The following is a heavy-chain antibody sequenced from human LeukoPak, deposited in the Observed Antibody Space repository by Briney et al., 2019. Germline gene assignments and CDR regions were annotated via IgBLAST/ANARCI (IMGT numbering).Heavy chain of an antibody. D-gene: IGHD5-12*01. CDR3: TRERDYSGYDCGY. V-gene: IGHV3-48*02. CDR1: GFTFSTHN. CDR2: ISSTSSTI. Sequence: PGGSLRLSCAASGFTFSTHNMNWVRQAPGKGLEWLSFISSTSSTIYYAASVKGRFTISRDNAKNSLYLQMNSLRDEDTAVYYCTRERDYSGYDCGYWGQGTLVTVSS. J-gene: IGHJ4*02.